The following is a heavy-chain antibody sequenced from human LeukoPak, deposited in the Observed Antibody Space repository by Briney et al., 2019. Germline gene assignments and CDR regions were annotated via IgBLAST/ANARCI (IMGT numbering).Heavy chain of an antibody. Sequence: GGSLRLSCAASGFTFSTYIMAWVRQAPGKGLEWVSGISWNSGSIGYADSVKGRFTTSRDNAKNSLYLQMNSLRAEDTALYYCAKASPVYYDSSGYSGSGFDYWGQGTLVTVSS. CDR3: AKASPVYYDSSGYSGSGFDY. D-gene: IGHD3-22*01. CDR2: ISWNSGSI. J-gene: IGHJ4*02. V-gene: IGHV3-9*01. CDR1: GFTFSTYI.